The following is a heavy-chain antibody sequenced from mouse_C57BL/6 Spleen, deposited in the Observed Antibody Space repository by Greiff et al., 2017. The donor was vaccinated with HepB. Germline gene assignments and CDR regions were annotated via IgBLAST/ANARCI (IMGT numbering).Heavy chain of an antibody. Sequence: EVQVVESGPGLVKPSQSLSLTCSVTGYSITSGYYWNWIRQFPGNKLEWMGYISYDGSNNYNPSLKNRISITRYTSKNQFFLKLNSVTTEDTATYYCARDLYYFDYWGQGTTLTVSS. CDR1: GYSITSGYY. CDR2: ISYDGSN. V-gene: IGHV3-6*01. J-gene: IGHJ2*01. CDR3: ARDLYYFDY.